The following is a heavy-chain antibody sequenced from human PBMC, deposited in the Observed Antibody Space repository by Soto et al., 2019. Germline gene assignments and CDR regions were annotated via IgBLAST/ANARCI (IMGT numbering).Heavy chain of an antibody. Sequence: SDTLSLTCALSRYSITSRFYSWTLIRQPPGKGLEWIGHIYQSESTLYNPSLERQGAITLDKSKNLIYMNLSSVTASDTAVYYCARETYGDYVDYFDPWGQGIQVTVS. CDR1: RYSITSRFYS. D-gene: IGHD4-17*01. V-gene: IGHV4-30-2*01. J-gene: IGHJ5*02. CDR3: ARETYGDYVDYFDP. CDR2: IYQSEST.